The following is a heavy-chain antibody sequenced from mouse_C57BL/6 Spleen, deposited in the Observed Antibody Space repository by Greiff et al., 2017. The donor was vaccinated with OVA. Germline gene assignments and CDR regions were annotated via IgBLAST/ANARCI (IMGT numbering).Heavy chain of an antibody. CDR1: GYAFSSYW. CDR3: ARPTVVATDYAMDY. Sequence: QVQLQQSGAELVKPGASVKISCKASGYAFSSYWMNWVKQRPGKGLEWIGQIYPGDGDTNYNGKFKGKATLTADKSSSTAYMQLSSLTSEDSAVYFCARPTVVATDYAMDYWGQGTSVTVSS. V-gene: IGHV1-80*01. J-gene: IGHJ4*01. CDR2: IYPGDGDT. D-gene: IGHD1-1*01.